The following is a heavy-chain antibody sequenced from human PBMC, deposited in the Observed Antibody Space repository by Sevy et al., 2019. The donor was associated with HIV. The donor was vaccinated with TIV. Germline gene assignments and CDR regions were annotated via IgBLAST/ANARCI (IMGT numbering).Heavy chain of an antibody. CDR3: VYYDFWSGSSEYYMDV. Sequence: GGSLRLSCAASGFTFTNYWMHWVRQAPGKGLVCVSRISSAGSITTYADSVKGRFTVSRDNAKNTLYLQMNSLRAEDTAVYYCVYYDFWSGSSEYYMDVWGKGTTVTVSS. J-gene: IGHJ6*03. V-gene: IGHV3-74*01. CDR1: GFTFTNYW. D-gene: IGHD3-3*01. CDR2: ISSAGSIT.